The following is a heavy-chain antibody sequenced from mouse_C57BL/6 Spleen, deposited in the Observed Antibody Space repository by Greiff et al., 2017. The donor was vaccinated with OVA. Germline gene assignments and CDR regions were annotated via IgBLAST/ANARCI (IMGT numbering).Heavy chain of an antibody. Sequence: VKLVESGAELVRPGASVTLSCKASGYTFTDYEMHWVKQTPVHGLEWIGAIDPETGGTAYNQKFKGKAILTADKSSSTAYMELRSLTSEDSAVYYCTRNYSGDYWGQGTSVTVSS. CDR2: IDPETGGT. CDR1: GYTFTDYE. D-gene: IGHD1-3*01. V-gene: IGHV1-15*01. J-gene: IGHJ4*01. CDR3: TRNYSGDY.